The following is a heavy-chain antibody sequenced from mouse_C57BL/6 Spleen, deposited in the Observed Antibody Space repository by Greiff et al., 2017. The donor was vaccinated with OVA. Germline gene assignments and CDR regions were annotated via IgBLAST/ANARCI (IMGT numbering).Heavy chain of an antibody. CDR1: GFSLTSYG. V-gene: IGHV2-6-1*01. CDR2: IWSDGST. J-gene: IGHJ4*01. Sequence: QVQLKQSGPGLVAPSQSLSITCTVSGFSLTSYGVHWVRQPPGKGLEWLVVIWSDGSTTYNSALKSRLSISKDNSKSQVFLKMNSLQTDDTAMYYCARHYGYDEYYAMDYWGQGTSVTVSS. D-gene: IGHD2-2*01. CDR3: ARHYGYDEYYAMDY.